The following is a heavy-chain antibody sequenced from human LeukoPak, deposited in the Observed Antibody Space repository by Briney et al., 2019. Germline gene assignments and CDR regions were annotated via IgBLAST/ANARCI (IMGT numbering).Heavy chain of an antibody. V-gene: IGHV3-53*01. CDR1: GLTVSSNY. Sequence: GGSLRLSCAASGLTVSSNYMNWVRQGPGKGLEWVSVIHSGGSTYYADSVKGRFTISRDNSKNTLYLQMNRLRADDTAVYYCARGQQPFDYWGQGTLVTVSS. D-gene: IGHD6-13*01. J-gene: IGHJ4*02. CDR2: IHSGGST. CDR3: ARGQQPFDY.